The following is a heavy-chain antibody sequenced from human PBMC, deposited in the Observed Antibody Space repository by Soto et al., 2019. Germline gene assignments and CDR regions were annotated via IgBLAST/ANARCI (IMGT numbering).Heavy chain of an antibody. D-gene: IGHD6-6*01. J-gene: IGHJ5*02. CDR2: ISSSGSTI. V-gene: IGHV3-11*01. Sequence: GGSLRLSCAASGFTFSDYYMSWIRQAPGKGLEWVAYISSSGSTIYYADSVKGRFTISRDNAKNSLYLQMNSLRAEDKAVYYGAVGHSSSQFDPWGQGTLVTVSS. CDR3: AVGHSSSQFDP. CDR1: GFTFSDYY.